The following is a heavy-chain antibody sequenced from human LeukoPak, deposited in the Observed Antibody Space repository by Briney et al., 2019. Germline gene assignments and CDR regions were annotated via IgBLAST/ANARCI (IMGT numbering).Heavy chain of an antibody. CDR3: ATVTFVGGELSGWFDP. V-gene: IGHV1-24*01. CDR1: GYTLTELS. D-gene: IGHD3-16*02. CDR2: FDPEDGET. Sequence: GASVKVSCKVSGYTLTELSMHWVRQAPGKGLEWMGGFDPEDGETIYAQKFQGRVTMTEDTSTDTAYMELSSLRSEDTAVYYCATVTFVGGELSGWFDPWGQGTLVTVSS. J-gene: IGHJ5*02.